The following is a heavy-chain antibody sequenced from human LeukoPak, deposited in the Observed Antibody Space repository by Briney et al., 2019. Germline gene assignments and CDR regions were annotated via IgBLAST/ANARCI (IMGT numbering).Heavy chain of an antibody. CDR1: GLTFSSSV. D-gene: IGHD5-12*01. J-gene: IGHJ3*02. V-gene: IGHV3-23*01. Sequence: TGGSLRLFCAASGLTFSSSVMTWVRQAPGKGLEWVSTISGSGGTTYYADSVKGRFTISRDNSKNTLYLEMDSLRADDTAVYSCAKDPPSVVATAFHIWGQGTMVTVSS. CDR2: ISGSGGTT. CDR3: AKDPPSVVATAFHI.